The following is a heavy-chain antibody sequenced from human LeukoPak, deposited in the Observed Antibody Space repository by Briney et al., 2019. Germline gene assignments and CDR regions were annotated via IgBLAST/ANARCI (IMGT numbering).Heavy chain of an antibody. Sequence: GESLRLSCAASGFTFSSYAMHWVRQAPGKGLEYVSAISSNGGSTYYANSVKGRFTISRDNSKNTLYLQMGSLRAEDMAVYYCAGGPREPINYVPDYWGQGTLVTVSS. V-gene: IGHV3-64*01. D-gene: IGHD3-10*02. CDR3: AGGPREPINYVPDY. CDR2: ISSNGGST. J-gene: IGHJ4*02. CDR1: GFTFSSYA.